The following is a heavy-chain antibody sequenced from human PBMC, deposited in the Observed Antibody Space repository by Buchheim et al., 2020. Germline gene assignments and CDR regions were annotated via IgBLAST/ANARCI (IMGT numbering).Heavy chain of an antibody. J-gene: IGHJ6*02. Sequence: EVQLVESGGGLVQPGGSLRLSCAASGFTFSSYEMNWVRQAPGKGLEWVSYISSRCSTIYYADTVKGRFTISRDNAKNSLYLQMNSLRAEDTAVYYCARWADYDFWSGTHYGMDVWGQGTT. CDR2: ISSRCSTI. CDR3: ARWADYDFWSGTHYGMDV. V-gene: IGHV3-48*03. D-gene: IGHD3-3*01. CDR1: GFTFSSYE.